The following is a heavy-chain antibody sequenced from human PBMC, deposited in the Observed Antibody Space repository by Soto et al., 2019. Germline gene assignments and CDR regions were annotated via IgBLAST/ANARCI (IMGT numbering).Heavy chain of an antibody. CDR1: GYTFTRYG. CDR3: ATEGSGGHYYYGMDV. Sequence: ASVKVSCKASGYTFTRYGTSWVRQAPGKGLEWMGGFDPEDGETIYAQKFQGRVTMTEDTSTDTAYMELSSLRSEDTAVYYCATEGSGGHYYYGMDVWGQGTTVTVSS. D-gene: IGHD3-3*01. V-gene: IGHV1-24*01. J-gene: IGHJ6*02. CDR2: FDPEDGET.